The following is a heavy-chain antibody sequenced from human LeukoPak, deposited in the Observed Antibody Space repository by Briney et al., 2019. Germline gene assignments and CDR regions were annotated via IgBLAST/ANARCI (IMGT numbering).Heavy chain of an antibody. D-gene: IGHD1-26*01. CDR2: ITGSGGAT. CDR3: AKGMKYSGSYFTYFDY. CDR1: GFTFSTYA. Sequence: GGSLRLSCAASGFTFSTYAVNWVRQAPGKGLEWVSAITGSGGATYYADSVKGRFTISRDNSKNTLYLQMSSLRAEDTAVYYCAKGMKYSGSYFTYFDYWGQGTLVTVSS. V-gene: IGHV3-23*01. J-gene: IGHJ4*02.